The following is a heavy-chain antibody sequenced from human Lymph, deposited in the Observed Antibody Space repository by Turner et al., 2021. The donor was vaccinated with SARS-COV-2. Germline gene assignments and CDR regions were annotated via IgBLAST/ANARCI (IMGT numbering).Heavy chain of an antibody. CDR3: TRGETIAAHYDY. J-gene: IGHJ4*02. CDR1: GGTFSIYT. D-gene: IGHD6-6*01. CDR2: IIPIFGTA. Sequence: QVQLVQSGAEVKKPGSSVKVSCKASGGTFSIYTISWVRQAPGQGLEWMGGIIPIFGTANYAQKFQGRVTITADESTSTAYMELSSLRSEDTAVYYCTRGETIAAHYDYWGQGTLVTVSS. V-gene: IGHV1-69*01.